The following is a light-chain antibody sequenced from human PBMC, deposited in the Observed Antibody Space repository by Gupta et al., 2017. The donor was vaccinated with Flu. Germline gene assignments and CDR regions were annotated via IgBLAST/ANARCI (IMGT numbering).Light chain of an antibody. CDR1: SSNIGNNY. CDR2: DNT. CDR3: GAWDDSLSAGV. V-gene: IGLV1-51*01. Sequence: QSVLTQPPSVSAAPGQTVTISCSGSSSNIGNNYVFWYQQFPGTAPKLLIYDNTRRPSGIPDRFSGSKSGTSATLDITGLQTGDEADYYCGAWDDSLSAGVFGGGTKLTVL. J-gene: IGLJ2*01.